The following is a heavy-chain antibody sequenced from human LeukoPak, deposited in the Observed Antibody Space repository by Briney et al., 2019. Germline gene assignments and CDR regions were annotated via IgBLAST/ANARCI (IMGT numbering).Heavy chain of an antibody. CDR2: IYYSGST. J-gene: IGHJ6*03. CDR1: GGSISSYY. V-gene: IGHV4-59*12. CDR3: ARKKYYDSSGYYRSSGYYYYMDV. D-gene: IGHD3-22*01. Sequence: ASETLSLTCTVSGGSISSYYWSWIRQPPGKGLEWIGYIYYSGSTNYNPSLKSRVTISVDTSKNQFSLKLSSVTAADTAVYYCARKKYYDSSGYYRSSGYYYYMDVWGKGTTVTISS.